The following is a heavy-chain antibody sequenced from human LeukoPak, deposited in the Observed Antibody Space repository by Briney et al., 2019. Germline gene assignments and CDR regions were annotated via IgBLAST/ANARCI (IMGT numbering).Heavy chain of an antibody. CDR2: INPNSGGT. CDR3: ARAYHDSSGYYASPYYYYYYMDV. D-gene: IGHD3-22*01. J-gene: IGHJ6*03. CDR1: GYTFTGYY. V-gene: IGHV1-2*02. Sequence: GASVKVSCKASGYTFTGYYMHWVRQAPGQGLEWMGWINPNSGGTNYAQKFQGRVTMTRGTSISTAYMELSRLRSDDTAVYYCARAYHDSSGYYASPYYYYYYMDVWGKGTTVTISS.